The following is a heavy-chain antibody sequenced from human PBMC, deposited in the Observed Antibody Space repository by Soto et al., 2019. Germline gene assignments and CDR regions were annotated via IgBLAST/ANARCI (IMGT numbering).Heavy chain of an antibody. J-gene: IGHJ4*02. CDR2: LNPETGST. D-gene: IGHD5-12*01. Sequence: QVQLVQSGAEVKMPGASVKVSCQASGYSLPNYYMNWVRQASGQGLEWMGWLNPETGSTNVAQEFQGRVTMTRDTSTSTAYLELSSLRSGDTAVYYCAREAGYDYGFDSWGQGTQVTVSS. V-gene: IGHV1-2*02. CDR1: GYSLPNYY. CDR3: AREAGYDYGFDS.